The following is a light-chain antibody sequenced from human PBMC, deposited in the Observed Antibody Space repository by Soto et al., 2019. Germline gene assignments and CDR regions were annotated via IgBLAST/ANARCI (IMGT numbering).Light chain of an antibody. CDR3: SSYTNINTRACV. CDR1: SSDVGGYNY. Sequence: QSVLTQPPSASGSPGQSVAISCTGTSSDVGGYNYVSWYQQHPGKAPKLMIYEVNKRPSGVPDRFSGSKSGNTASLTVSGLQAEDEAEYYCSSYTNINTRACVFGTGTKV. J-gene: IGLJ1*01. CDR2: EVN. V-gene: IGLV2-8*01.